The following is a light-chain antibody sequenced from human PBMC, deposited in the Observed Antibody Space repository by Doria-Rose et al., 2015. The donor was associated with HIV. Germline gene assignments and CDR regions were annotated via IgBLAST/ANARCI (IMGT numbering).Light chain of an antibody. J-gene: IGKJ1*01. CDR3: HQYGDSWT. CDR1: QSFSSTY. V-gene: IGKV3-20*01. Sequence: TQSPGTLSLSPGERATLSCRASQSFSSTYLAWYQQKPGQAPSLLIYDGSTRATGIPDRFNASASGTDFTLTISRLEPEDLALYYSHQYGDSWTFGQGTKVEI. CDR2: DGS.